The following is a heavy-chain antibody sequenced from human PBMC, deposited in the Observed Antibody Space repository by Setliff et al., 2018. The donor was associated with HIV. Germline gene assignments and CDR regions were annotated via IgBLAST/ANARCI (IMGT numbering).Heavy chain of an antibody. CDR2: INVGNENT. D-gene: IGHD2-2*01. CDR1: GYTFLNYG. J-gene: IGHJ4*02. CDR3: ARDYCSSTTCEDYFDY. Sequence: ASVKVSCKASGYTFLNYGISWVRQTPGRGLEWMAWINVGNENTKTARKFQGRVALTTDTSTSTAHMELRSLRSDDTAVYYCARDYCSSTTCEDYFDYRGQGTLVTVSS. V-gene: IGHV1-18*01.